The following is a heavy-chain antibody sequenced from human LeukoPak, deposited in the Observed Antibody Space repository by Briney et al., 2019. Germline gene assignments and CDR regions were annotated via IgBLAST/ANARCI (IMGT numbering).Heavy chain of an antibody. CDR3: ARVVDSSGWYGEDY. Sequence: ASVKVSCKASGYTFTGYYMHWVRQAPGQGLEWMGWINPGSGGTNYAQKFQGRVTITADKSTSTAYMELSSLRSEDTAVYYCARVVDSSGWYGEDYWGQGTLVTVSS. CDR2: INPGSGGT. D-gene: IGHD6-19*01. CDR1: GYTFTGYY. J-gene: IGHJ4*02. V-gene: IGHV1-2*02.